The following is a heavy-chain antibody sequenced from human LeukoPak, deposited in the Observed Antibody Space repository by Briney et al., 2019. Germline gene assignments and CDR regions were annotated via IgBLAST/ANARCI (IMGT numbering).Heavy chain of an antibody. CDR3: AANGYYSIDV. CDR2: IFHSGGT. CDR1: GGSISSTNW. D-gene: IGHD2-8*01. J-gene: IGHJ6*03. Sequence: PSETLSLTCAVSGGSISSTNWWSWVRQPPGKGLEWIGEIFHSGGTNYNPSLKSRISLSVDKSQNQFSLKLNSLTAADTAVYYCAANGYYSIDVWGKGTTVTVSS. V-gene: IGHV4-4*02.